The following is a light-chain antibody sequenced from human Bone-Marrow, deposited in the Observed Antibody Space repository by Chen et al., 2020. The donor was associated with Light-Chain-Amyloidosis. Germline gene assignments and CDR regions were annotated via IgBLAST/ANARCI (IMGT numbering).Light chain of an antibody. Sequence: SYELTQPPSVSVSPGQTARITCSGDDLPTKYAYWYQQKPGQAPVLVIHRDTERPSGISERFSGSSSGTTATLTISGVQAEDEADYRCQSADSGGTYEVIFGWGTKLTVL. CDR1: DLPTKY. J-gene: IGLJ2*01. CDR3: QSADSGGTYEVI. CDR2: RDT. V-gene: IGLV3-25*03.